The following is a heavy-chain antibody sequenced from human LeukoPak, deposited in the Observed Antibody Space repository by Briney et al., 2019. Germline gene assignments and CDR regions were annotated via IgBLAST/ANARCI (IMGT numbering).Heavy chain of an antibody. D-gene: IGHD3-22*01. CDR2: IIPILGIA. V-gene: IGHV1-69*02. CDR3: ASALKYYYDSSGYYTGGFDY. Sequence: SVKVSCKASGYDFTAYTLNWVRQAPGQGLEWMGRIIPILGIANYAQKFQGRVTITADKSTSTAYMELSSLRSEDTAVYYCASALKYYYDSSGYYTGGFDYWGQGTLVTVSS. J-gene: IGHJ4*02. CDR1: GYDFTAYT.